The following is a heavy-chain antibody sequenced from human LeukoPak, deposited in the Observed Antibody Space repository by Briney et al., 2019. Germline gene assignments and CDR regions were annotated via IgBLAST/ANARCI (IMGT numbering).Heavy chain of an antibody. CDR1: GGSISSGGYY. D-gene: IGHD2-15*01. Sequence: SETLSLTCTVSGGSISSGGYYWSWIRQHPGKGLEWIGYIYYNGSTYYNPSLKSRVTISVDTSKNQFSLKLSSVTAADTAVYYCAREIPGYSTLDVWGQGTTVTVSS. J-gene: IGHJ6*02. V-gene: IGHV4-31*03. CDR3: AREIPGYSTLDV. CDR2: IYYNGST.